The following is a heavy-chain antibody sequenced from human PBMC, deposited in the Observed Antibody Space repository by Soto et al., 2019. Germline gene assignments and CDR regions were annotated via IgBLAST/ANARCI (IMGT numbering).Heavy chain of an antibody. V-gene: IGHV1-69*01. J-gene: IGHJ4*02. CDR3: ARTTMVRGVISALFDY. Sequence: QVQLVQSGAEVKKPGSSVKVSCKASGGTFSSYAISWVRQAPGQGLEWMGGIIPICGTANYAQKFQGRVTITADESTSTAYMELSSLRSEDTAVYYCARTTMVRGVISALFDYWGQGTLVTVSS. CDR2: IIPICGTA. CDR1: GGTFSSYA. D-gene: IGHD3-10*01.